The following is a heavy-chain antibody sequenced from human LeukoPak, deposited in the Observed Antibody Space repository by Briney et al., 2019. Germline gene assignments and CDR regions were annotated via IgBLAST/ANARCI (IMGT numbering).Heavy chain of an antibody. CDR2: IKQDGSET. D-gene: IGHD5-18*01. Sequence: GGSLRLSCAVSGFTVSNSWMSWVRQAPGKGLEWGGNIKQDGSETYYVASVMGRFSISRDNAKNSLFLQMSSLRAEDTAVYYCAREQGKWVRGYNYGSNPDYWGQGTLVTVSS. V-gene: IGHV3-7*01. CDR3: AREQGKWVRGYNYGSNPDY. J-gene: IGHJ4*02. CDR1: GFTVSNSW.